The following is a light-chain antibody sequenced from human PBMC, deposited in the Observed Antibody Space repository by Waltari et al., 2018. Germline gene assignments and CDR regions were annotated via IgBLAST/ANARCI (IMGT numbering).Light chain of an antibody. CDR2: LGS. J-gene: IGKJ3*01. V-gene: IGKV2-28*01. CDR1: QSLLHSNGYNY. CDR3: MQALQTPLNIH. Sequence: DIVMTQSPLSLPVTPGEPASISCRSSQSLLHSNGYNYLDWYLQKPGQSPQLLIYLGSNRASGVPDRFSGSGSGTDFTLKISRVEAEDVGVYYCMQALQTPLNIHFGPGTKVDIK.